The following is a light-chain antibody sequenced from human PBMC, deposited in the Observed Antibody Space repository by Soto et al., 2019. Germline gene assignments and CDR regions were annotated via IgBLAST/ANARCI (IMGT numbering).Light chain of an antibody. V-gene: IGKV2-30*01. Sequence: DAVLIQSPVSLPVTVGQPASLPXRTSESLLCSDGNTYLESXQKRPGXPPRXXXDAXSNQESGGPDRFSGSGSATDFTLKISRVEAEYVGVYYCMQGTHGTWTFGQGTKVDI. CDR3: MQGTHGTWT. J-gene: IGKJ1*01. CDR1: ESLLCSDGNTY. CDR2: AXS.